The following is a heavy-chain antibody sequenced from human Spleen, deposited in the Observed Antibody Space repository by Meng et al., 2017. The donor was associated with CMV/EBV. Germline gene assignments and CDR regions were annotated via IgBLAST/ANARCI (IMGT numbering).Heavy chain of an antibody. Sequence: GESLKISCAASGFTFSSYSMNWVRQAPGKGLEWVGRIKSKTDGGTTDYAAPAKGRFIISRDDSRNTMYLQMNSLKTEDTAVYYCTTDPDYYGSGSYKYYYYGMDVWGQGTTVTVSS. V-gene: IGHV3-15*01. CDR2: IKSKTDGGTT. J-gene: IGHJ6*02. D-gene: IGHD3-10*01. CDR1: GFTFSSYS. CDR3: TTDPDYYGSGSYKYYYYGMDV.